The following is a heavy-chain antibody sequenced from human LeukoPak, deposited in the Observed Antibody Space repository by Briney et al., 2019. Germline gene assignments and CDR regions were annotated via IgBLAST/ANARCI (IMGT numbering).Heavy chain of an antibody. V-gene: IGHV3-66*01. CDR2: IYSGSST. J-gene: IGHJ6*02. Sequence: GGSLRLSCAASGFTVSSNYMSWIRQAPGKGLEWVSVIYSGSSTYYIDSVKGRFTISRDNSKNTVYLQMNSLRAEDTAVYYCARDKRGYYYGMDVWGQGTTVTVSS. CDR1: GFTVSSNY. CDR3: ARDKRGYYYGMDV.